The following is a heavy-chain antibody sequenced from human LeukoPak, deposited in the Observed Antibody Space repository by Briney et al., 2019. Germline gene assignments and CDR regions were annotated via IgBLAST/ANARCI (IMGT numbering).Heavy chain of an antibody. CDR2: MNPNSGNT. CDR1: GYTFTSYD. V-gene: IGHV1-8*01. CDR3: ARVTMVRGATTVRY. J-gene: IGHJ4*02. Sequence: GASVKVSCKASGYTFTSYDINWVRQATGQGLEWMGWMNPNSGNTGYAQKFQGRVTMTRNTSISTAFMELSSLRSEDTAVYYCARVTMVRGATTVRYWGQGTLVTVSS. D-gene: IGHD3-10*01.